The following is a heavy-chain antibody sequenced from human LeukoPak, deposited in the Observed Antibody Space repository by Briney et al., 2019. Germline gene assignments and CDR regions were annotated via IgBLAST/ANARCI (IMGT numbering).Heavy chain of an antibody. CDR3: AKEPHILTGYYTDYFDS. J-gene: IGHJ4*02. CDR2: ISGSGHTA. V-gene: IGHV3-23*01. D-gene: IGHD3-9*01. Sequence: GGSLRLSCAASGFTFTSSAMSWVRQAPGKGLEWVSVISGSGHTADYADSVKGRFTVSRDNSKNTLYLQMNSLRAEDTAVYFCAKEPHILTGYYTDYFDSWGQGTLVTVSS. CDR1: GFTFTSSA.